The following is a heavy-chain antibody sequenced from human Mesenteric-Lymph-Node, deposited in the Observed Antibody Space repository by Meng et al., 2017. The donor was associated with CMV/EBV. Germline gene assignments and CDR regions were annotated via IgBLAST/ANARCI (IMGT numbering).Heavy chain of an antibody. CDR2: ISSSGSTI. D-gene: IGHD3-10*01. V-gene: IGHV3-48*03. J-gene: IGHJ4*02. Sequence: GESLKISCAAFGFTFSSYEMNWVRQAPGKGLEWVSYISSSGSTIYYADSVKGRFTVSRDNAKDSLILQMNSLRVEDTAVYYCVRLYYFGSGTYALDSWGQGTLVTVSS. CDR1: GFTFSSYE. CDR3: VRLYYFGSGTYALDS.